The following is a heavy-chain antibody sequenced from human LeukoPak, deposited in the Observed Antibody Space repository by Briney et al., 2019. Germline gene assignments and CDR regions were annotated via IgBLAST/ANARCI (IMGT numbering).Heavy chain of an antibody. CDR3: ARVRYYYDGSGNNAYYFDL. CDR1: GGSINTYY. V-gene: IGHV4-4*07. Sequence: SETLSLTCTVSGGSINTYYWSWIRRPAGKGLEWIGRIYSSGSTNYNPSLKSRITMSVDMSKNQFFLRLSSVTAADTAVYYCARVRYYYDGSGNNAYYFDLWGQGTLVTVSS. CDR2: IYSSGST. D-gene: IGHD3-22*01. J-gene: IGHJ4*02.